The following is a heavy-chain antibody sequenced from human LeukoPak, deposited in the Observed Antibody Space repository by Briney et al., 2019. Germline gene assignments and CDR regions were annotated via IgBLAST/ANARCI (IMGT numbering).Heavy chain of an antibody. Sequence: SETLSLTCAVYGGSFSGYYWSWIRQPPGKGLEWIGEINHSGSTNYNPSLKSRVTISVDTSKNQFSLKLSSVTAADTAVYYCARDQGAYCSSTSCYGWYFDLWGRGTLVTVSS. CDR1: GGSFSGYY. CDR3: ARDQGAYCSSTSCYGWYFDL. CDR2: INHSGST. D-gene: IGHD2-2*01. V-gene: IGHV4-34*01. J-gene: IGHJ2*01.